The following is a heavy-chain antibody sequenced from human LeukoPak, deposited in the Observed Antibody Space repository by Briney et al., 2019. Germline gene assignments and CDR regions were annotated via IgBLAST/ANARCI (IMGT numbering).Heavy chain of an antibody. Sequence: GGSLRLSCAASGFTFSSYGISWLRQAPGKGLEWVSHITGSGEISHYADSVQGRFTISRDNAKNSLYLQMNSLRAEGTAVYYCARENAVATGAFDYWGRGTLVTVSS. V-gene: IGHV3-48*01. D-gene: IGHD5-12*01. CDR2: ITGSGEIS. J-gene: IGHJ4*02. CDR3: ARENAVATGAFDY. CDR1: GFTFSSYG.